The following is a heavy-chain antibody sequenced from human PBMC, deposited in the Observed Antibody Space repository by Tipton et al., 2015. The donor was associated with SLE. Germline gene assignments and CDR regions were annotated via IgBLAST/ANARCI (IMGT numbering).Heavy chain of an antibody. CDR3: AGGDYDSRGNYFDY. CDR1: GGTLSIYA. CDR2: IIPIFGTV. V-gene: IGHV1-69*01. Sequence: QLVQSGAEVKKPGSSVKVSCKASGGTLSIYAISWVRQAPGQGLEWMGGIIPIFGTVSYSQKFQGRVTITADESRSTVYMELSSLRSEDTAVFYCAGGDYDSRGNYFDYWGQGTLVTVSS. J-gene: IGHJ4*02. D-gene: IGHD3-22*01.